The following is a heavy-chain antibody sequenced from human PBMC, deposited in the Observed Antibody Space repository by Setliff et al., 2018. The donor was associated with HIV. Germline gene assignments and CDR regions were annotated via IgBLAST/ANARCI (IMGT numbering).Heavy chain of an antibody. CDR2: IIPIFGTA. CDR3: ARDPRIAVARDYYYYYMGV. D-gene: IGHD6-19*01. Sequence: SVKVSCKASGGTFSSYAISWVRQAPGQGLEWMGGIIPIFGTADYAQKFQGRVTSTADESTSTAYMELSSLRSEDTAVYYCARDPRIAVARDYYYYYMGVWGKGTTVTVSS. J-gene: IGHJ6*03. CDR1: GGTFSSYA. V-gene: IGHV1-69*13.